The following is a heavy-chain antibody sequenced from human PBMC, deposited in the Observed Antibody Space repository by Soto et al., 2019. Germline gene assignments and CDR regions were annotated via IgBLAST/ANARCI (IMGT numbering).Heavy chain of an antibody. CDR1: GFTFSSYW. J-gene: IGHJ4*02. Sequence: GGSLILSCAASGFTFSSYWMHWVRQAPGKGLVWVSRINSDGSSTSYADSVKGRFTISRDNAKNTLYLQMNSLRAEDTAVYYCANLIYCSSTSCPNPYDYWGQGTLVTVSS. CDR2: INSDGSST. CDR3: ANLIYCSSTSCPNPYDY. D-gene: IGHD2-2*01. V-gene: IGHV3-74*01.